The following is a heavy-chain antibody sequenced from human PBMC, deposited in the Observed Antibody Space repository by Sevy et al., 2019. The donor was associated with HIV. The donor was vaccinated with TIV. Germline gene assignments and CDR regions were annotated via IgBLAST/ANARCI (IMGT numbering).Heavy chain of an antibody. CDR3: AREYSSGWYFPFDY. CDR2: ISSSSGYI. J-gene: IGHJ4*02. V-gene: IGHV3-21*01. Sequence: GSLRLSCAASGFTFSSYSMNWVRQAPGKGLEWVSSISSSSGYIYYADSVKGRFTISRDNAKNSLYLQMNSLRAEDTAVYYCAREYSSGWYFPFDYWGQGTLVTVSS. CDR1: GFTFSSYS. D-gene: IGHD6-19*01.